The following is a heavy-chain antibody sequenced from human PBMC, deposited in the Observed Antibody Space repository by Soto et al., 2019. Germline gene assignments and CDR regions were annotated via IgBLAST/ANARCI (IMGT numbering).Heavy chain of an antibody. V-gene: IGHV4-39*01. CDR3: AKQIMPLTNDRYFDL. J-gene: IGHJ2*01. D-gene: IGHD2-8*01. CDR2: IYYSGNT. CDR1: GGSITDSNYY. Sequence: PSETLSLTCSVSGGSITDSNYYWAWVRQPPGKGPESIGSIYYSGNTYYNPSLKSRVTISVDTSKNQFTLKLSSVTAADTAVYYCAKQIMPLTNDRYFDLWGRGTLVTVSS.